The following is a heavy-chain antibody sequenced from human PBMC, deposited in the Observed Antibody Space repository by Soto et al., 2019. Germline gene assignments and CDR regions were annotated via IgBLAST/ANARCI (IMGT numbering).Heavy chain of an antibody. CDR1: GGTFSSYA. CDR3: ARPVGYSYRLHAFDI. Sequence: GASVKVSCKASGGTFSSYAISWVRQAPGQGLEWMGGIIPIFGTANYAQKFQGRVTITADESTSTAYMELSSLRSEDTAVYYCARPVGYSYRLHAFDIWGQGTMVTVSS. D-gene: IGHD5-18*01. CDR2: IIPIFGTA. J-gene: IGHJ3*02. V-gene: IGHV1-69*13.